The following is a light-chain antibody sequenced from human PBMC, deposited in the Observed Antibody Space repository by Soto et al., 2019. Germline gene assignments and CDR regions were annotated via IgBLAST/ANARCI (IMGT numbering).Light chain of an antibody. J-gene: IGKJ1*01. CDR3: QHYSDCSWT. V-gene: IGKV1-5*03. CDR2: KTS. CDR1: QSISIW. Sequence: DLHMTQSPSTLSASVGDRVTITCRASQSISIWLAWYQQKPGKAPNLLIYKTSSLETGVPSRFSGSGSGTEFTLTISSLQPDDFATYYCQHYSDCSWTFGQGTKVEVK.